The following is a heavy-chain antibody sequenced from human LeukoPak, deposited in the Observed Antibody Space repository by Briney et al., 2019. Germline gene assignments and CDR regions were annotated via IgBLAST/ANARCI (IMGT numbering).Heavy chain of an antibody. CDR3: ARQLGIKAVPLDY. CDR2: IIPIFGTA. Sequence: SVKVSCKASGGTFSSYAISWMRQAPGQGLEWMGGIIPIFGTANYAQKFQGRVTITADESTSTAYMELSSLRSEDTAVYYCARQLGIKAVPLDYWGQGTLVTVSS. D-gene: IGHD7-27*01. V-gene: IGHV1-69*13. J-gene: IGHJ4*02. CDR1: GGTFSSYA.